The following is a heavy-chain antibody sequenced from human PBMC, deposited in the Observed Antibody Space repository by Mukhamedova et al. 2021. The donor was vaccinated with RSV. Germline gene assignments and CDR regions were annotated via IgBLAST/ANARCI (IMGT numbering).Heavy chain of an antibody. Sequence: WMGRIIPILGTANYAQKFQGRVTITADRSTSTAYMELSSLRSEDTAFYYCARDDGGRLVDYWGQGSLVTVSS. CDR2: IIPILGTA. CDR3: ARDDGGRLVDY. V-gene: IGHV1-69*08. J-gene: IGHJ4*02. D-gene: IGHD1-26*01.